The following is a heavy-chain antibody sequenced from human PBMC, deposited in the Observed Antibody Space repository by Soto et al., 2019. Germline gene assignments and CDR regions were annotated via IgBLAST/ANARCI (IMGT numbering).Heavy chain of an antibody. D-gene: IGHD5-12*01. CDR1: GFTFSSYA. CDR3: AKNSAATIRVGFDY. CDR2: IIGSGVTA. Sequence: EVQLLESGGGLVQPGGSLTLSCAASGFTFSSYAMNWVRQAPGKGLEWVSTIIGSGVTAYYADSVKGRFTISRDNSKNTLYLHVNSLRAEDTAVYFCAKNSAATIRVGFDYWGQGTLVTVSS. V-gene: IGHV3-23*01. J-gene: IGHJ4*02.